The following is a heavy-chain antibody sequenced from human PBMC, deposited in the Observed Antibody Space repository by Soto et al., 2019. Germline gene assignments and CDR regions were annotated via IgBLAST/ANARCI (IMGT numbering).Heavy chain of an antibody. CDR1: GFTFNSYA. CDR3: ARDRVYYYDSSGYYNFEY. CDR2: ISYDGNNQ. J-gene: IGHJ4*02. Sequence: QVQLVESGGGVVQPGRSLRLSCAASGFTFNSYAMHWVRQAPGKGLEWVAVISYDGNNQYYADSVKGRFAISRDNSKNTLYLQMNSLRDEDTAVYYCARDRVYYYDSSGYYNFEYWGQGSLVTVSS. V-gene: IGHV3-30*09. D-gene: IGHD3-22*01.